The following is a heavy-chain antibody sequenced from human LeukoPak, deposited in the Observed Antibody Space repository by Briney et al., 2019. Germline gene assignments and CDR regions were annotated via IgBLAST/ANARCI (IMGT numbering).Heavy chain of an antibody. J-gene: IGHJ6*03. CDR2: INPKSGGT. CDR3: ARDPSHYYYMDV. CDR1: GYTFTGYY. V-gene: IGHV1-2*02. Sequence: ASVKVSCKASGYTFTGYYMHWVRQAPGQGLEWMGWINPKSGGTKYAQKFQGRVTMTRDTSISTAYIDVSRLTSDDTAVYYCARDPSHYYYMDVWGKGTTVTVSS.